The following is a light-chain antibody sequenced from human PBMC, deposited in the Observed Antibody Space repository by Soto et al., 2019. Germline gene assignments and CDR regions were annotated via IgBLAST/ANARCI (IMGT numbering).Light chain of an antibody. J-gene: IGLJ1*01. Sequence: QSVLTQPHSASGSPGQSVTISCTGTSRDVGGYNYVSWYQQHPGKAPKLVIYEVTKRPSGVPDRFSGSKSGNTASLTVSGLQAEDEADYYCSSFTGASTIFGTGTKVTVL. CDR2: EVT. CDR3: SSFTGASTI. CDR1: SRDVGGYNY. V-gene: IGLV2-8*01.